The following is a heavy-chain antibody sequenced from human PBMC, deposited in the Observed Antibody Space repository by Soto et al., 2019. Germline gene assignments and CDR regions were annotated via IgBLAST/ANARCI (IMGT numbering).Heavy chain of an antibody. CDR2: IYYSGST. V-gene: IGHV4-59*01. D-gene: IGHD1-20*01. Sequence: SETLSLTCTVSGVSISSYYWSWIRQPPGKGLEWIGYIYYSGSTNYNPFLKSRVTISVDTSKNQFSLKLSSVTAADTAVYYCARDYLPGGIDAWFDPWGQGTLVTVSS. CDR3: ARDYLPGGIDAWFDP. J-gene: IGHJ5*02. CDR1: GVSISSYY.